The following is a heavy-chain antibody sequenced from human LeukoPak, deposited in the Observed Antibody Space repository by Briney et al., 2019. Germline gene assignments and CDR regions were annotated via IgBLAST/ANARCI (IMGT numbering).Heavy chain of an antibody. V-gene: IGHV4-61*02. Sequence: SETLSLTCTVSGGSISSSSYYWSWIRQPAGKGLEWIGRIYTSGSTNYNPSLKSRVTISVDTSKNQFSLKLSSVTAADTAVYYCAREMGDYYDSSGYYYVWFDPWGQGTLVTVSS. D-gene: IGHD3-22*01. CDR1: GGSISSSSYY. J-gene: IGHJ5*02. CDR3: AREMGDYYDSSGYYYVWFDP. CDR2: IYTSGST.